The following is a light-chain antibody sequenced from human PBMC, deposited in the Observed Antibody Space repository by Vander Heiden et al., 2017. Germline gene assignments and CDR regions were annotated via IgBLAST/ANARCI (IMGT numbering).Light chain of an antibody. Sequence: DVQLTQSPSFLSASVGDRVSITCRASQGIRNYLAWYQQKPGKAPKLLIYLASTLQGRVPSRFSGSGSGTEFTLTISSLQPEDFATYYCQHLDGYPLTFGQWTRLEIK. V-gene: IGKV1-9*01. J-gene: IGKJ5*01. CDR2: LAS. CDR1: QGIRNY. CDR3: QHLDGYPLT.